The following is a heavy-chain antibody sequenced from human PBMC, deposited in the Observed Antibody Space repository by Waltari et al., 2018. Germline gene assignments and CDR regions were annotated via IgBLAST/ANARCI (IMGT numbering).Heavy chain of an antibody. Sequence: QVQLVQSGAEVKKPGASVKVSCKASGYTFTGYYMHWVRQAPGQGLEWMEGINPNSGGTNYAQKLQGRVTMTRDTSISTAYRELSRLRSDDTAVYYCARGLITIFGVAPGMDVWGQGTTVTVSS. CDR1: GYTFTGYY. D-gene: IGHD3-3*01. V-gene: IGHV1-2*02. CDR3: ARGLITIFGVAPGMDV. J-gene: IGHJ6*02. CDR2: INPNSGGT.